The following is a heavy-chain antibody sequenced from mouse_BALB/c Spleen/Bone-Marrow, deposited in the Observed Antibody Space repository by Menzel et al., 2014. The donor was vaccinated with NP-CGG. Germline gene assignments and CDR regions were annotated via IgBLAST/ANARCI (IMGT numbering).Heavy chain of an antibody. D-gene: IGHD1-2*01. V-gene: IGHV2-9*02. Sequence: VKLMESGPGLVAPSQSLSITCTVSEFSLTTYGVHWVRQPPGRGLEWLGVIWAGGITNYNSTLMSRLSISKDNSKSQVFLKMNSLQTDDTAMYYCARGLRLRAYFDYWGQGTTLTVTS. CDR2: IWAGGIT. J-gene: IGHJ2*01. CDR3: ARGLRLRAYFDY. CDR1: EFSLTTYG.